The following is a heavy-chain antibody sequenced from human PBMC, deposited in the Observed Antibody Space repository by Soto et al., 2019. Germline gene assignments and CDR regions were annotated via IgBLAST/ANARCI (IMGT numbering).Heavy chain of an antibody. Sequence: SETLSLTCTVSGGSISSYYWSWIRQPPGKGLEWIGYIYYSGSTNYNPSLKSRVTISVATSKNQFSLKLSSVTAADSAVYYCARGDSSSWYVFDYWGQGTLVTVSS. CDR3: ARGDSSSWYVFDY. D-gene: IGHD6-13*01. J-gene: IGHJ4*02. CDR1: GGSISSYY. V-gene: IGHV4-59*01. CDR2: IYYSGST.